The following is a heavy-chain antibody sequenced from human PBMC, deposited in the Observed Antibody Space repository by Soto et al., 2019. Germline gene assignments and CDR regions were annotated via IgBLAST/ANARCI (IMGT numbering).Heavy chain of an antibody. CDR1: GYTFTGYY. V-gene: IGHV1-2*04. J-gene: IGHJ6*02. Sequence: ASVKVSCKASGYTFTGYYMHWVRQAPGHGLEWMGWINPNSGGTNYAQKFQGWVAMTRDTSISTAYMELSRLRSDDTAVYYCARDRVDTAMVRYYYYGMDVWGQGTTVSVSS. CDR3: ARDRVDTAMVRYYYYGMDV. D-gene: IGHD5-18*01. CDR2: INPNSGGT.